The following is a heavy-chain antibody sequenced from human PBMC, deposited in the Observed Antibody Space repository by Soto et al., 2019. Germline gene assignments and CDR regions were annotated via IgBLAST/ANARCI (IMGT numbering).Heavy chain of an antibody. CDR2: INSEGSST. Sequence: EVQLVESGGGLVQPGGSLRLSCAASGFTFSSYWMHWVRQAPGKGLVWVSRINSEGSSTSYADSVKGRFTISRDNAKNTLYLQMNSLRAEDTAVYYCARDPGSTGDYGIDPWGQGTLVTVSS. CDR3: ARDPGSTGDYGIDP. J-gene: IGHJ5*02. D-gene: IGHD4-17*01. CDR1: GFTFSSYW. V-gene: IGHV3-74*01.